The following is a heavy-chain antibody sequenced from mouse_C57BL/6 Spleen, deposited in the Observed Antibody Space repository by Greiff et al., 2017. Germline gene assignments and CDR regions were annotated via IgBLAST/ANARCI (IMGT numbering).Heavy chain of an antibody. D-gene: IGHD2-5*01. V-gene: IGHV1-47*01. CDR1: GYTFTTYP. Sequence: QVQLQQSGAELVKPGASVKMSCKASGYTFTTYPIEWMKQNHGKSLEWIGNFHPNNDGTKYNEKFKGKATLTVEKSSSTVYMELSRLTSDDSAVYYCARGHYYYSNDNGYFDVWGQGTPVTVSS. J-gene: IGHJ1*01. CDR3: ARGHYYYSNDNGYFDV. CDR2: FHPNNDGT.